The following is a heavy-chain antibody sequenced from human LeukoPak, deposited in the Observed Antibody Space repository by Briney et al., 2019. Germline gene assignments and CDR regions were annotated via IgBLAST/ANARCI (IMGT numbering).Heavy chain of an antibody. V-gene: IGHV4-34*01. CDR1: GGSFSGYY. CDR3: GSSSGGGMDY. Sequence: SETLPLTCAVYGGSFSGYYWSWIRQPPGKGLEWIGEINHSGSTDYNPSLKSRVTISVDTSKNQFSLKLSSVTAADTAVYYCGSSSGGGMDYWGQGTLVTVSS. D-gene: IGHD6-6*01. CDR2: INHSGST. J-gene: IGHJ4*02.